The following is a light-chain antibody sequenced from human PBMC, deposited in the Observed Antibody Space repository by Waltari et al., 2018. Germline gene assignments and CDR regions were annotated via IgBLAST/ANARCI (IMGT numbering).Light chain of an antibody. CDR3: QRRSNWPPTLT. J-gene: IGKJ4*01. CDR1: QTINNY. Sequence: ELVLTQSPATLSLSPGERATLSRRASQTINNYLAWYQQRPGQAPRLLIYDASTRATGIPARFSGSGSGTDFTLTISSLEPEDFAIYYCQRRSNWPPTLTFGGGTKVEIK. CDR2: DAS. V-gene: IGKV3-11*01.